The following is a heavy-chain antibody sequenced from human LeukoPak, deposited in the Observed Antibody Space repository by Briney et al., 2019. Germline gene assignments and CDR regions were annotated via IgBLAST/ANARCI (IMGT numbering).Heavy chain of an antibody. V-gene: IGHV4-39*01. D-gene: IGHD5-18*01. CDR1: GGSISSSSYY. J-gene: IGHJ4*02. Sequence: PSETLSLTCTVSGGSISSSSYYWGWIRQPPGKGLEWIGSIYYSGSTYYNPSLKSRVTISVDTSKNQFSLKLSSVTAADTAVYYCARGGYSYAITEFDYWGQGTLVTVPS. CDR3: ARGGYSYAITEFDY. CDR2: IYYSGST.